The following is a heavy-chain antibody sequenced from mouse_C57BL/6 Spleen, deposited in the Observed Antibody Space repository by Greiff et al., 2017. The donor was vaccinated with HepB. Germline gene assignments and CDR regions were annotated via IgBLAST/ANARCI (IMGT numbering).Heavy chain of an antibody. CDR2: IYPGDGDT. CDR3: ASSLGRAMDY. J-gene: IGHJ4*01. CDR1: GYAFSSSW. V-gene: IGHV1-82*01. D-gene: IGHD4-1*01. Sequence: VKLQESGPELVKPGASVKISCKASGYAFSSSWMNWVKQRPGKGLEWIGRIYPGDGDTNYNGKFKGKATLTADKSSSTAYMQLSSLTSEDSAVYFCASSLGRAMDYWGQGTSVTVSS.